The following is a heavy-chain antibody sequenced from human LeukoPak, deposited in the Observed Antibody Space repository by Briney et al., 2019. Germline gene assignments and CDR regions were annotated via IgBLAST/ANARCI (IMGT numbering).Heavy chain of an antibody. Sequence: GGSLRLSCAASGFTFSSYWMSWVRQAPGKGLEWVANIKQDGSEKYYVDSVKGRFTISRDNAKNSLYLQMNSLRAEDTAVYYCARGSRSSWYQNWFDPWGQGTLVTVSS. V-gene: IGHV3-7*01. J-gene: IGHJ5*02. CDR2: IKQDGSEK. CDR1: GFTFSSYW. CDR3: ARGSRSSWYQNWFDP. D-gene: IGHD6-13*01.